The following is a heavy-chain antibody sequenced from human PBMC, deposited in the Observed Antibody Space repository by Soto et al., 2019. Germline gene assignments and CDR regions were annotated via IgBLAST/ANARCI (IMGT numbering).Heavy chain of an antibody. CDR2: ISYDGSNK. D-gene: IGHD2-15*01. Sequence: PGGSLRRSCATSGFTFSSHSMNWVRQAPGKGLEWVAVISYDGSNKYYADSVKGRFTISRDNSKNTLYLQMNSLRAEDTAVYYCAKDHLLRVLYYYYGMDVWGQGTTVTVSS. CDR1: GFTFSSHS. V-gene: IGHV3-30*18. J-gene: IGHJ6*02. CDR3: AKDHLLRVLYYYYGMDV.